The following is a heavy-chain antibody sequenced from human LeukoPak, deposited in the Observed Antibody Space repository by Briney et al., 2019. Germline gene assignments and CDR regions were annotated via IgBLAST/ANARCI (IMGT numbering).Heavy chain of an antibody. CDR3: ARDPYYYDSSGYIPFDY. CDR2: INPSGGST. CDR1: GYTFTSYY. Sequence: ASVKVSCKASGYTFTSYYMHWVRQAPGQGLEWMGIINPSGGSTSYAQKFQGRVTMTRDMSTSTVYMELSSLRSEDTAVYYFARDPYYYDSSGYIPFDYWGQGTLVTASS. D-gene: IGHD3-22*01. J-gene: IGHJ4*02. V-gene: IGHV1-46*01.